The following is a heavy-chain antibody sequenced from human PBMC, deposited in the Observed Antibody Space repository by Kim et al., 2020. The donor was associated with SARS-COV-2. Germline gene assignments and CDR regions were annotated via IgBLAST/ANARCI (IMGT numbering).Heavy chain of an antibody. CDR3: ARGGKMVRGVLYYYYYGMDV. Sequence: SETLSLTCAVYGGSFSGYYWSWIRQPPGKGLEWIGEINHSGSTNYNPSLKSRVTISVDTSKNQFSLKLSSVTAADTAVYYCARGGKMVRGVLYYYYYGMDVWGQGTTVTVSS. CDR2: INHSGST. D-gene: IGHD3-10*01. J-gene: IGHJ6*02. CDR1: GGSFSGYY. V-gene: IGHV4-34*01.